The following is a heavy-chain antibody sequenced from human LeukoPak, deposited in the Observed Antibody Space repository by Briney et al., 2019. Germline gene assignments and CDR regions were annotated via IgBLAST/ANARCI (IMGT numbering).Heavy chain of an antibody. Sequence: GESLRLSCSTSGFTFSNHFMHWVRQAPGKGLEYVSSIGPNGASTLYADSVKGRFTISIDNSKNALYLQLTSLRLEDTALYYCVKDLTGTWSFDYWGQGTLVTVSS. CDR3: VKDLTGTWSFDY. D-gene: IGHD3-9*01. J-gene: IGHJ4*02. V-gene: IGHV3-64D*06. CDR2: IGPNGAST. CDR1: GFTFSNHF.